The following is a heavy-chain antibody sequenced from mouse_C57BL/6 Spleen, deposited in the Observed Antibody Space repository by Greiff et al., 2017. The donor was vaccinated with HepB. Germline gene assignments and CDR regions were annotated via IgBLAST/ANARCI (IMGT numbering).Heavy chain of an antibody. V-gene: IGHV3-6*01. CDR2: ISYDGSN. CDR1: GYSITSGYY. Sequence: VQLQQSGPGLVKPSQSLSLTCSVTGYSITSGYYWNWIRQFPGNKLEWMGYISYDGSNNYNPSLKNRISITRDTSKNQFFLKLNSVTTEDTATYYCASFYYSNDYWGQGTTLTVSS. J-gene: IGHJ2*01. CDR3: ASFYYSNDY. D-gene: IGHD2-5*01.